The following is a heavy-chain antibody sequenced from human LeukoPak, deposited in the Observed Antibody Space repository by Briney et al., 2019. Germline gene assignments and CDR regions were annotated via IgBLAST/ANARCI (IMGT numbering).Heavy chain of an antibody. V-gene: IGHV4-59*08. CDR1: GDSISSYY. CDR2: IYYSGST. Sequence: SETLSLTCSVSGDSISSYYWSWIRQPPGKGLEWIGYIYYSGSTNYNPSLKSRVTISVDTSKNQFSLKLSSVTAADTAVYYCARLGSGYASDAFDIWGQGTMVTVSS. D-gene: IGHD5-12*01. J-gene: IGHJ3*02. CDR3: ARLGSGYASDAFDI.